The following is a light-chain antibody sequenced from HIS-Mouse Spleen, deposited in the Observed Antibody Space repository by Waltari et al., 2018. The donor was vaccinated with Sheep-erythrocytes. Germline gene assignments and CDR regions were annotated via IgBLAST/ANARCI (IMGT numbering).Light chain of an antibody. CDR1: TSAVAGFNY. V-gene: IGLV2-11*01. CDR3: CSYAGSYNHV. CDR2: DVS. J-gene: IGLJ1*01. Sequence: QSALSHPRSVSGPPGQSVTLPFTGTTSAVAGFNYASWYQQHPGKAPKLMIYDVSKRPSGVPDRFSGSKSGNTASLTISGLQAEDEADYYCCSYAGSYNHVFATGTKVTVL.